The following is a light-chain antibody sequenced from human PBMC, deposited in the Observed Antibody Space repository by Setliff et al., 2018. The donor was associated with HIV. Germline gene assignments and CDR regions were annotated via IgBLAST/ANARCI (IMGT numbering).Light chain of an antibody. J-gene: IGLJ1*01. Sequence: QSVLTQPPSASGTPGQRVTISCSGSFSNIGRNTVNWYYQLPGTAPTLLIYSDNRRPSGVPDRFSGSTSGTSASLAISGLQSADEADYYCATWDENVNGPVFGSGTKGTVL. CDR2: SDN. V-gene: IGLV1-44*01. CDR1: FSNIGRNT. CDR3: ATWDENVNGPV.